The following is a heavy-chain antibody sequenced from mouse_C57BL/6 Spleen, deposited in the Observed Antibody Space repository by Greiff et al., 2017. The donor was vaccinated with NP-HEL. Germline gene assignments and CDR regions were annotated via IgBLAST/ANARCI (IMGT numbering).Heavy chain of an antibody. CDR2: IDPSDSET. CDR1: GYTFTSYW. D-gene: IGHD6-1*01. J-gene: IGHJ4*01. Sequence: QVQLQQSGAELVRPGSSVKLSCKASGYTFTSYWMHWVKQRPIQGLEWIGNIDPSDSETHYNQKFKDKATLTVDKSSSTAYMQLSSLTSEDSAVYYCAPSSRDYAMDYWGQGTSVTVSS. V-gene: IGHV1-52*01. CDR3: APSSRDYAMDY.